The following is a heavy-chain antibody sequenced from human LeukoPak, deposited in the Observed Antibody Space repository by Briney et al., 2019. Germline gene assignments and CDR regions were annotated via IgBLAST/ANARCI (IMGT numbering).Heavy chain of an antibody. V-gene: IGHV1-69*05. J-gene: IGHJ4*02. D-gene: IGHD1-26*01. CDR2: TIPIFGTA. CDR3: ARLTGATPY. Sequence: ASVKVSCKASGGTFSSYAISWVRQAPGQGLEWMGRTIPIFGTANYAQKFQGRVTITTDESTSTAYMELSSLRSEDTAVYHCARLTGATPYWGQGTLVTVSS. CDR1: GGTFSSYA.